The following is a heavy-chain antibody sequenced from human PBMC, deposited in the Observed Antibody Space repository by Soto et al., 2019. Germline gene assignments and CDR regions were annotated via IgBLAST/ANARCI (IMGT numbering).Heavy chain of an antibody. V-gene: IGHV3-23*01. J-gene: IGHJ4*02. Sequence: GGSLRLSCAASGFTFSNYAMSWVRQAAGKGLEWLSAISGSGGSTYYADSVKGRFTISRDNSKNTLYLQMNSLRAEDTAVYYCANPSIVVVVAATLAYWGQGTLVTVSS. CDR3: ANPSIVVVVAATLAY. D-gene: IGHD2-15*01. CDR2: ISGSGGST. CDR1: GFTFSNYA.